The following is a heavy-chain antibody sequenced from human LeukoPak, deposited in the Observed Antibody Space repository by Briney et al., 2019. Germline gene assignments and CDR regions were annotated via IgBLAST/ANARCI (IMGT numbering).Heavy chain of an antibody. CDR2: ISYDGSNK. D-gene: IGHD3-10*01. CDR1: GFTFSSYA. J-gene: IGHJ4*02. CDR3: ARDQSSGSYLEYYFDY. Sequence: GRSLRLSCAASGFTFSSYAMHWVRQAPGKGLEWVAVISYDGSNKYYADSVKGRFTISRDNSKNTLYLQMNSLRAEDTAVYYCARDQSSGSYLEYYFDYWGQGTLVTVSS. V-gene: IGHV3-30*04.